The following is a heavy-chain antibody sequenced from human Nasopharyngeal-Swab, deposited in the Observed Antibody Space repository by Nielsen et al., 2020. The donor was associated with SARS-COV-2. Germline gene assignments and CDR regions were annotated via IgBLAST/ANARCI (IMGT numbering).Heavy chain of an antibody. D-gene: IGHD3-22*01. V-gene: IGHV4-34*01. CDR2: INHSGST. Sequence: WIRQPPGKGLEWIGEINHSGSTNYNPSLKSRVTISVDTSKNQFSLKLSSVTAADTAVYYCARGSLVVVTIAPFDYWGRGTLVTVSS. CDR3: ARGSLVVVTIAPFDY. J-gene: IGHJ4*02.